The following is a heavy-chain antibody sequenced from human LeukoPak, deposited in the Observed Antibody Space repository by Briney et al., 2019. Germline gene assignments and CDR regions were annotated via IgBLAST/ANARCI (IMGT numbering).Heavy chain of an antibody. D-gene: IGHD2-15*01. CDR2: IWYDGSNK. V-gene: IGHV3-33*01. J-gene: IGHJ5*02. CDR3: ARDGLRVVVAASWFDP. Sequence: HPGGSLRLSCAASGFTFSSYGMHWVRQAPGKGLEWVAVIWYDGSNKYYADSVKGRFTISRDNSKNTLYLQMNSLRAEDTAVYYCARDGLRVVVAASWFDPWGQGTLVTVSS. CDR1: GFTFSSYG.